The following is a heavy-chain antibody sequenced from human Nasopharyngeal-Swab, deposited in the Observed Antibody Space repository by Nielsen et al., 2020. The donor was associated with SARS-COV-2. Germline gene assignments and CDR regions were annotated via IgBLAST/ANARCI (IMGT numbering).Heavy chain of an antibody. CDR1: GFTFSSYG. CDR3: ARETVAGTRPDY. V-gene: IGHV3-30*03. CDR2: ISYDGSNK. D-gene: IGHD6-19*01. Sequence: GGSLRLSCAASGFTFSSYGMHWVRQAPGKGLGWVAVISYDGSNKYYADSVKGRFTISRDNSKNTLYLQMNSLRAEDTAVYYCARETVAGTRPDYWGQGTLVTVSS. J-gene: IGHJ4*02.